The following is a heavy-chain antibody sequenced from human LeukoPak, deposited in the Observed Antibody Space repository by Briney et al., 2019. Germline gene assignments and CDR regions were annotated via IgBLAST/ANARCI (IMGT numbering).Heavy chain of an antibody. CDR1: GGTFSSYA. V-gene: IGHV1-69*01. CDR3: AREGGRILRYFDWLLGYFDY. Sequence: SVKVSCKASGGTFSSYAISCVRQAPGQGLEWMGGIIPIFGTANYAQKFQGRVTITADESTSTAYMELSSLRSEDTAVYYCAREGGRILRYFDWLLGYFDYWGQGTLVTVSS. D-gene: IGHD3-9*01. J-gene: IGHJ4*02. CDR2: IIPIFGTA.